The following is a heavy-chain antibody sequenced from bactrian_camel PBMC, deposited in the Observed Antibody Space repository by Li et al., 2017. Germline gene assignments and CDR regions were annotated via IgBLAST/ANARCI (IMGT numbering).Heavy chain of an antibody. D-gene: IGHD3*01. V-gene: IGHV3-3*01. CDR1: QYTYTSNL. J-gene: IGHJ4*01. CDR2: IAPGSGTT. Sequence: LVESGGGSVQAGGSLRLSCAASQYTYTSNLLGWFRQAPGKEREGVASIAPGSGTTYYTDSVKGRFAIGRNAKKILNLQMNDLRPEDSGVYYCAADRSCRGGLSAESYAYWGQGTQVTVS. CDR3: AADRSCRGGLSAESYAY.